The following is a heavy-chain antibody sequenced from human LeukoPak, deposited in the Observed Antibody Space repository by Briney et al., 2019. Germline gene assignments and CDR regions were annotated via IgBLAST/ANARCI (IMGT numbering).Heavy chain of an antibody. D-gene: IGHD1-26*01. V-gene: IGHV1-2*02. CDR2: INPNSGGT. J-gene: IGHJ4*02. CDR1: GYTFTGYY. CDR3: ARDSAIVGALFDY. Sequence: ASVKVSCKASGYTFTGYYMHWVRQAPGQGLEWMGWINPNSGGTNYAQKFQGRVTMTRDTSISTAYMVLSRLRSDDTAVYYCARDSAIVGALFDYWGQGTLVTVSS.